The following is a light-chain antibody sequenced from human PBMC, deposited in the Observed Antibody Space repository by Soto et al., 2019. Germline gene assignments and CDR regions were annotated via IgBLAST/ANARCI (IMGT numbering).Light chain of an antibody. CDR3: QQYGSSPYT. J-gene: IGKJ2*01. V-gene: IGKV3-20*01. Sequence: EIALTQSPGTLSLSPGERATLSCRASQSVSSSYLAWYQQKPGQAPRLLIYGASSRATGIPDRFSGGGSGTDFTLTISRLEPEDFAVYYCQQYGSSPYTFGQGTKLEIK. CDR1: QSVSSSY. CDR2: GAS.